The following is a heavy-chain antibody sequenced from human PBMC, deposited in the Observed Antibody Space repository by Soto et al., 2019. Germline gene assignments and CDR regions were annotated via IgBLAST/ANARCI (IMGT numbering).Heavy chain of an antibody. D-gene: IGHD1-26*01. CDR1: GFPFSTYA. V-gene: IGHV3-23*01. CDR3: AKWAVGDYYAYGMDV. Sequence: QPGGSLRLSCAASGFPFSTYAMSLVRQAPGKGLEWVSSIFVSGDTTYYTDSVKGRFTISRDNSKNTLYLQMNSLGVEDTAVYYCAKWAVGDYYAYGMDVWGQGITVTVSS. J-gene: IGHJ6*02. CDR2: IFVSGDTT.